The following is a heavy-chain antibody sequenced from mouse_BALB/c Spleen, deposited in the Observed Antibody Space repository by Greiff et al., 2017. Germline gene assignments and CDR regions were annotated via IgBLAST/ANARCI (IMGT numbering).Heavy chain of an antibody. CDR2: IDPANGNT. D-gene: IGHD2-14*01. Sequence: VKLMQSGAELVKPGASVKLSCTASGFNIKDTYMHWVKQRPEQGLEWIGRIDPANGNTKYDPKFQGKATMTADTSSNTAYMQLSSLTSEDTAVYYSGVDYGNDERFDYWGQGTTVTVSA. CDR1: GFNIKDTY. V-gene: IGHV14-3*02. CDR3: GVDYGNDERFDY. J-gene: IGHJ3*01.